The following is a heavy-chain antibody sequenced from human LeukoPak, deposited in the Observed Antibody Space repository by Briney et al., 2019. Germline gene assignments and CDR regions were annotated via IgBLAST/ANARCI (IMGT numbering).Heavy chain of an antibody. CDR2: INPSGGST. CDR1: GYTFTSYY. V-gene: IGHV1-46*01. D-gene: IGHD2-2*01. Sequence: ASVKVSCKASGYTFTSYYMHWVRQAPGQGGEGMGIINPSGGSTSYAQKFQGRVTMTRDMSTSTVYMELRSLRSEDTAVYYCARGIGYCSSTSCQYYFDYWGQGTLVTVSS. J-gene: IGHJ4*02. CDR3: ARGIGYCSSTSCQYYFDY.